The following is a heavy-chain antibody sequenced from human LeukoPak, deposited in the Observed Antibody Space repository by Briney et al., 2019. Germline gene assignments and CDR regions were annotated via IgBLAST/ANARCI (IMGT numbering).Heavy chain of an antibody. CDR3: AKGGYSNSSGWFDP. V-gene: IGHV3-9*03. D-gene: IGHD6-6*01. J-gene: IGHJ5*02. CDR2: ISWNSGSI. CDR1: GFTFDDYA. Sequence: GGSLRLSCAASGFTFDDYAMHWVRQAPGKGLEWVSGISWNSGSIGYADSVKGRFTISRDNAKNSLYLQLNSLRAEDMALYYCAKGGYSNSSGWFDPWGQGTLVTVSS.